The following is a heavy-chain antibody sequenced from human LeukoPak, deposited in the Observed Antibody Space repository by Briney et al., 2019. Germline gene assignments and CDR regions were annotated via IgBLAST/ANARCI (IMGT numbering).Heavy chain of an antibody. CDR2: IYYSGST. J-gene: IGHJ3*02. CDR3: ARWSSSADTLSVDAFDI. V-gene: IGHV4-59*08. D-gene: IGHD5-18*01. CDR1: GGSISSYY. Sequence: SETLSLTCTVSGGSISSYYWSWIRQPPGKGLEWIGYIYYSGSTNYNPSLKSRVTISVDTPKNQFSLKLSSVTAADTAVYYCARWSSSADTLSVDAFDIWGQGTMVTVSS.